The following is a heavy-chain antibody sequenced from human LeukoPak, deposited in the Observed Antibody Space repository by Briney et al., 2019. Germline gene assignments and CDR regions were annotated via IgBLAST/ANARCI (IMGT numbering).Heavy chain of an antibody. CDR2: ISAYNGIT. Sequence: ASVKVSCTASGYTFTSYYINWVRQAPGQGLEWMGWISAYNGITNYAQKLQDRVTMTTDTSTSTAYMELRSLTSDDTAVYYCARDSGSDSSNWYGKWLAPWGQGTLVTISS. D-gene: IGHD6-13*01. J-gene: IGHJ5*02. V-gene: IGHV1-18*01. CDR3: ARDSGSDSSNWYGKWLAP. CDR1: GYTFTSYY.